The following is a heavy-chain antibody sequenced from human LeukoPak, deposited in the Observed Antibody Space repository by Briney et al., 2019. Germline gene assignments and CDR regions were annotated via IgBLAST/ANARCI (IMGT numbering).Heavy chain of an antibody. D-gene: IGHD3-3*01. CDR1: GFTFSSYA. CDR2: ISGSGGST. Sequence: GRSLRLSCAASGFTFSSYAMSWVRQAPGKGLEWVSAISGSGGSTYYADSVKGRFTISRDNSKNTLYLQMNSLRAEDTAVYYCAKVTPYYDFWSGYPVYCDYWGQGTVVTVSS. J-gene: IGHJ4*02. CDR3: AKVTPYYDFWSGYPVYCDY. V-gene: IGHV3-23*01.